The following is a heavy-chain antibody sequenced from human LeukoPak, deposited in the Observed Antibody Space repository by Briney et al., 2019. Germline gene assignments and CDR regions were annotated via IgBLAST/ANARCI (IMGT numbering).Heavy chain of an antibody. CDR1: GGSISSGSYY. CDR2: IYTSGST. D-gene: IGHD4-11*01. CDR3: ARTYSNYSRYYYYYYMDV. J-gene: IGHJ6*03. V-gene: IGHV4-61*02. Sequence: KTSETLSLTCIVSGGSISSGSYYWSWIRQPAGKGLEWIGRIYTSGSTNYNPPLKSRVTISVDTSKNHFSLRLSSVTAADTAVYYCARTYSNYSRYYYYYYMDVWGKGTTVTVSS.